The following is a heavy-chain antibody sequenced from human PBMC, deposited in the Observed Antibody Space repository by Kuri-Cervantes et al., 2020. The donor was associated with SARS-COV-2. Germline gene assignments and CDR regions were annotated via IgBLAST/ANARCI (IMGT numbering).Heavy chain of an antibody. CDR2: ITGSGGGT. Sequence: ESLKISCASSGFTFSSYAMDWVRQAPGKGLEWVSTITGSGGGTYYTDSVKGRFTISRDNSKNTLYLQMNSLRAEDTAVYYCAKSGGYCSGTTCYPNWFDPWGQGTLVTVSS. CDR3: AKSGGYCSGTTCYPNWFDP. V-gene: IGHV3-23*01. J-gene: IGHJ5*02. D-gene: IGHD2-2*01. CDR1: GFTFSSYA.